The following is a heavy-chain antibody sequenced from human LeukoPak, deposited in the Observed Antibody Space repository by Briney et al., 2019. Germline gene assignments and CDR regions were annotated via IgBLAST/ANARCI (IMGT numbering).Heavy chain of an antibody. CDR2: IYRGGST. CDR1: GFTVSSNY. V-gene: IGHV3-53*01. CDR3: ATPRKPNTVAPFDY. Sequence: GGSLRLSCAASGFTVSSNYMSWVRQAPGKGLEWVSFIYRGGSTYYADSVKGRFTISRDNSKNTLYLQMNSLRAEDTAVYYCATPRKPNTVAPFDYWGQGTLVTVSS. J-gene: IGHJ4*02. D-gene: IGHD4-23*01.